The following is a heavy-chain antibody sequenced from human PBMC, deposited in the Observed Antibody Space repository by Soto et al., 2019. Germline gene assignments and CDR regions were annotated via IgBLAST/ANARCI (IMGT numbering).Heavy chain of an antibody. J-gene: IGHJ5*02. Sequence: QVQLVESGGGVVQPGRSLRLSCAASGLTFSTYGMHWVRQSPGKGLEWVAFIWYDGINKKYADSVKGRFTISRDNSKNMVFLEMNSLRVDDTAVYHCARDPIHGSGLFDAWGQGTLVTVSS. CDR2: IWYDGINK. D-gene: IGHD3-10*01. CDR1: GLTFSTYG. V-gene: IGHV3-33*01. CDR3: ARDPIHGSGLFDA.